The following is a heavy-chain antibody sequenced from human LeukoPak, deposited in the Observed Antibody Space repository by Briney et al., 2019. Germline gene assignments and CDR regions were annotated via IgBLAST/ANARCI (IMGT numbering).Heavy chain of an antibody. CDR2: INKDGSKK. D-gene: IGHD6-19*01. Sequence: PGGSLRLSCASSGFTFSNDWMTWVRQAQGKGLEWVANINKDGSKKNYVDSVKGRFTISRDNSKNSLFLQMNSLRAEDTAIYYCARDTSPSSSSSYFDAFDMWGQGTMVTVS. J-gene: IGHJ3*02. CDR3: ARDTSPSSSSSYFDAFDM. V-gene: IGHV3-7*01. CDR1: GFTFSNDW.